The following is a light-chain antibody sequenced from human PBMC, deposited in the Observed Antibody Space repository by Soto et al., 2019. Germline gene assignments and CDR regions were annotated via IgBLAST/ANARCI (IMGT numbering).Light chain of an antibody. Sequence: QAVVTQEPSFSVSPGGTVTLTCGLSSGSVSTNSYPSWYQQTPGQTPRTLIYNTNTRSSGVPDRFSGSILGNKAALTITGAQADDESYYYCVLYMGSGSWVFGGGTKLTVL. CDR2: NTN. CDR3: VLYMGSGSWV. J-gene: IGLJ3*02. CDR1: SGSVSTNSY. V-gene: IGLV8-61*01.